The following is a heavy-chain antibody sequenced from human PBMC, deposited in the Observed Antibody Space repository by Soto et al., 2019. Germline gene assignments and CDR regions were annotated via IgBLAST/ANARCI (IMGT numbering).Heavy chain of an antibody. V-gene: IGHV3-30*18. CDR3: AKDRRGSGWYYFDY. Sequence: QVQLVESGGGVVQPGRSLRLSCAASGFTFSTYGMHWVRQAPGKGLEWVAVISYDGSNKDYADSVKGRFTISRDNSKNTLYLQMNSLTAEDTAVYYCAKDRRGSGWYYFDYWGQGTLVTVSS. CDR1: GFTFSTYG. J-gene: IGHJ4*02. D-gene: IGHD6-19*01. CDR2: ISYDGSNK.